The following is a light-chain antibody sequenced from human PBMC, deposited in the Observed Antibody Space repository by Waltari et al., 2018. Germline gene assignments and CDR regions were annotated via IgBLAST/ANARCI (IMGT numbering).Light chain of an antibody. Sequence: DIQMTQFPSTLSASVGDRLTITCRASQSINSWLAWYQQKPGKAPKLLIYKASSLESGVPSRFSGSGSGTEFTLTISSLQPDDFATYYCQQRLNWPITFGQGTRLEIK. CDR3: QQRLNWPIT. V-gene: IGKV1-5*03. J-gene: IGKJ5*01. CDR1: QSINSW. CDR2: KAS.